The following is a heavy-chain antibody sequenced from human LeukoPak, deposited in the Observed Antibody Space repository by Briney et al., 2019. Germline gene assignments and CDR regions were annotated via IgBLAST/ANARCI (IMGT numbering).Heavy chain of an antibody. Sequence: GGSLRLSCAASGFSFSSHWVHWVRQAPGKGLVWVSRISDDGSYTSNVDSVKGRFTISRDNVDNMLYLHMNSLRAEDTAVYYCASFGISWRSSYWGQGTLVTVSS. CDR3: ASFGISWRSSY. J-gene: IGHJ4*02. D-gene: IGHD2-21*01. CDR2: ISDDGSYT. V-gene: IGHV3-74*01. CDR1: GFSFSSHW.